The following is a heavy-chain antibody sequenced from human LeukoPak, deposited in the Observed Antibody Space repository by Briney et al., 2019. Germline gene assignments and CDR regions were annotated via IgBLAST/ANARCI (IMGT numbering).Heavy chain of an antibody. CDR3: ARTRFYKSRYCSSTSCYTGANWFDP. Sequence: SETLSLTCAVYGGSFSGYYWSWIRQPPGKGLEWIGYIYYSGSTNYNPSLKSRVTISVDTSKNQFSLKLSSVTAADTAVYYCARTRFYKSRYCSSTSCYTGANWFDPWGQGTLVTVSS. J-gene: IGHJ5*02. CDR2: IYYSGST. D-gene: IGHD2-2*02. CDR1: GGSFSGYY. V-gene: IGHV4-59*08.